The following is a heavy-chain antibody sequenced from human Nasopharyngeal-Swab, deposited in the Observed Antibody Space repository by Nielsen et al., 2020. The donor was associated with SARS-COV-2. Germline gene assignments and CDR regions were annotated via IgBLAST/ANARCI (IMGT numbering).Heavy chain of an antibody. Sequence: GESLKISCAASGFTSDDYGMSWVRQAPGKGLEWVSGINWNGGSTGYADSVKGRFTISSDNAKNSLYLQMNSLSAEDTALYPCASSGIGGDYYGMDVWGQGTTVTVSS. D-gene: IGHD1-26*01. V-gene: IGHV3-20*01. J-gene: IGHJ6*02. CDR2: INWNGGST. CDR1: GFTSDDYG. CDR3: ASSGIGGDYYGMDV.